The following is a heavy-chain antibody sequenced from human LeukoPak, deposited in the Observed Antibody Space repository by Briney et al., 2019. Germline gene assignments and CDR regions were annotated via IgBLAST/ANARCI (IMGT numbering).Heavy chain of an antibody. CDR2: IYPGDSDT. D-gene: IGHD3-10*01. J-gene: IGHJ4*02. V-gene: IGHV5-51*01. CDR3: ARLGGSGSYYNLYFDY. CDR1: RYSFPSYW. Sequence: GESLKISCKGSRYSFPSYWIGWVRQMPGKGLEWTGIIYPGDSDTRYSPSFQGPVTISADKSISTAYLQWSSLKASDTAMYYCARLGGSGSYYNLYFDYWGQGTLVTVSS.